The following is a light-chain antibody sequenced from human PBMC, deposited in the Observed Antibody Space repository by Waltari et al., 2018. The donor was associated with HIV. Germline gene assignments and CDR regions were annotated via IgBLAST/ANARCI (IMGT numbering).Light chain of an antibody. CDR3: TSYEGKNNLV. J-gene: IGLJ2*01. CDR2: EVN. Sequence: QSALTQPPSASGSPGQSVTISCTGTSTDVPTYNYVPWYQQQPGEAPKILIYEVNKRPSGVPDRFSGSKSGNTASLTVSGLQADDEADYYCTSYEGKNNLVFGGGTKLTVL. V-gene: IGLV2-8*01. CDR1: STDVPTYNY.